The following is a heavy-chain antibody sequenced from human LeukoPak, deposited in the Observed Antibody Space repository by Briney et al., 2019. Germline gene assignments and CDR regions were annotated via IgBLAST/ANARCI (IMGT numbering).Heavy chain of an antibody. Sequence: SETLSLTCTVSGGSISSYYWSWIRQPPGKGLEWIGYIYYSGSTNYNPSLKSRVTISVDTSKNQFSLKLSSVTAADTAVYYCARSKGVEPSLLWFGELFGRAAAFDIWGQGTMVTVSS. J-gene: IGHJ3*02. D-gene: IGHD3-10*01. CDR1: GGSISSYY. CDR2: IYYSGST. CDR3: ARSKGVEPSLLWFGELFGRAAAFDI. V-gene: IGHV4-59*12.